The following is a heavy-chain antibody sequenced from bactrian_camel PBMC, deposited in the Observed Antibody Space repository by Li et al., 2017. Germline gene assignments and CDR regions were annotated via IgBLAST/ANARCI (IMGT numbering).Heavy chain of an antibody. J-gene: IGHJ4*01. CDR2: IDSGGAT. Sequence: HVQLVESGGGSVQAGNSLSLSCTASGFTYAANCIGWFRQAPGKEREGVAAIDSGGATSYANSVKGQFTVSKDGAKNTLYLQMNSLKPEDTAMYYCAAGGRGVEPPLYCRTPQTTTYWGQGTQVTVS. CDR1: GFTYAANC. CDR3: AAGGRGVEPPLYCRTPQTTTY. D-gene: IGHD3*01. V-gene: IGHV3S26*01.